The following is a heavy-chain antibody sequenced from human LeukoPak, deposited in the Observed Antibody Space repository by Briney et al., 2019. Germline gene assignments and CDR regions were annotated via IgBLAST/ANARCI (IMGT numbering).Heavy chain of an antibody. CDR1: GYTFTSYD. CDR2: MNPNSGNT. Sequence: GASVKVSCKASGYTFTSYDINWVRQATGQGPEWMGWMNPNSGNTGYAQKFQGRVTMTRNTSISTAYMELSSLRSEDTAVYYCARGGKPFWSGYYDAFDIWGQGTMVTVSS. CDR3: ARGGKPFWSGYYDAFDI. D-gene: IGHD3-3*02. V-gene: IGHV1-8*01. J-gene: IGHJ3*02.